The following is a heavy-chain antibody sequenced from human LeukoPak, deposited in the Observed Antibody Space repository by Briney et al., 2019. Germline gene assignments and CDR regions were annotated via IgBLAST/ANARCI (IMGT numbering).Heavy chain of an antibody. CDR1: GFTFICNW. Sequence: PGGSLSLSFAASGFTFICNWMSWVATPQGKGLDWVATIKQDGSEKYYVDSVKGRFTISSDNAKNPLYLQMNSLGAEDTAGYYCARVRSGWPDYWGQGTLVTVSS. CDR3: ARVRSGWPDY. J-gene: IGHJ4*02. CDR2: IKQDGSEK. D-gene: IGHD6-19*01. V-gene: IGHV3-7*01.